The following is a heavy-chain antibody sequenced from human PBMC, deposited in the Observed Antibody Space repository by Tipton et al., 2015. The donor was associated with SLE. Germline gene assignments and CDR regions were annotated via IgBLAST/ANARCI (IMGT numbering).Heavy chain of an antibody. J-gene: IGHJ3*02. CDR3: ARDDSSDAFDI. CDR2: IRYDGSNK. V-gene: IGHV3-33*07. Sequence: SLRLSCAASGLTFSKAWMSWVRQAPVEGLEWVAFIRYDGSNKYYADSVKGRFTISRDNSKSTLYLQMNSLRAEDTAVYYCARDDSSDAFDIWGQGTMVTVSS. D-gene: IGHD5-18*01. CDR1: GLTFSKAW.